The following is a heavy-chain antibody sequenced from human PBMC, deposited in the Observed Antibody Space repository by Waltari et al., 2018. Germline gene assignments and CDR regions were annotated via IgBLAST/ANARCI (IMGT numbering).Heavy chain of an antibody. CDR3: ARVATVTNFDY. CDR1: GGSISSHY. Sequence: QVQLQESGPGLVRPSETLSLTRTVSGGSISSHYWSWIRQPPGKGLEWIGYIYYSGSTNYNPSLKSRVTISVDTSKNQFSLKLSSVTAADTAVYYCARVATVTNFDYWGQGTLVTVSS. V-gene: IGHV4-59*11. J-gene: IGHJ4*02. CDR2: IYYSGST. D-gene: IGHD4-17*01.